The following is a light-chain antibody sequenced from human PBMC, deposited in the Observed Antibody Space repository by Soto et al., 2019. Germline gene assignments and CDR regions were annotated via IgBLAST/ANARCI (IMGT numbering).Light chain of an antibody. CDR2: KAS. Sequence: DIQMTQSPSTLSGSLEDRVTITCRASQTISSWLAWYQQKPGKAPKLLIYKASTLKSGVPSRFSGSGSGTEFTLTISSLPPDDFETYYRQHYNSYSEAFGQGTKVDIK. V-gene: IGKV1-5*03. J-gene: IGKJ1*01. CDR1: QTISSW. CDR3: QHYNSYSEA.